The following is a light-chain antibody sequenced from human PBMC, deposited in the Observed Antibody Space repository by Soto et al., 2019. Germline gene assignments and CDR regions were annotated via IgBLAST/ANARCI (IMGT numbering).Light chain of an antibody. CDR1: SGHSNYA. Sequence: QAVLTQSPSASASLGASVKLTCTLSSGHSNYAIAWHQQQSEKGPRYLMKLNSDGSHSNGDGIPDRFSGSSSGAERYLTISSLQSEDGADYYCQTWGSGIVVFGGGTKLTVL. CDR3: QTWGSGIVV. V-gene: IGLV4-69*01. J-gene: IGLJ2*01. CDR2: LNSDGSH.